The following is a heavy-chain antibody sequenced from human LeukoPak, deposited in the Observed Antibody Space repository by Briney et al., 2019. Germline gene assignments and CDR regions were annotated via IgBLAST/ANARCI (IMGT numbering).Heavy chain of an antibody. V-gene: IGHV1-18*01. CDR1: GYTFTNYG. D-gene: IGHD2-2*01. CDR3: ARDGVVLWMDY. Sequence: GAAVKVSCKASGYTFTNYGISWVRQAPGQGLEWMGWISSYKENTTYAQNLQGRVTMTTDTSTSTAYMELRSLRSDDTAVYYCARDGVVLWMDYWGQGTLVTVSS. J-gene: IGHJ4*02. CDR2: ISSYKENT.